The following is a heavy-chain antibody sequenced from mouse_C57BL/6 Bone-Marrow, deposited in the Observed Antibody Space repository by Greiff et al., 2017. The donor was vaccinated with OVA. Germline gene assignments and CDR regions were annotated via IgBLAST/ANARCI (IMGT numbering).Heavy chain of an antibody. CDR2: INPSNGGT. CDR3: ARRNTTASYFDD. D-gene: IGHD1-2*01. CDR1: GYTFTSYW. V-gene: IGHV1-53*01. Sequence: QVQLQQPGTELVKPGASVKLSCKASGYTFTSYWMHWVKQRPGQGLEWIGNINPSNGGTNYNEKFKSKATLTVDKSSSTAYMQRSSLTSEDSAVYYGARRNTTASYFDDWGQGTTLTVSS. J-gene: IGHJ2*01.